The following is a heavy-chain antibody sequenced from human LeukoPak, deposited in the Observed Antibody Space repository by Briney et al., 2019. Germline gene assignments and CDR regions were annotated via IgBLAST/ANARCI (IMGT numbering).Heavy chain of an antibody. CDR1: GFTFSSYG. J-gene: IGHJ4*02. CDR3: AKDLLGWSSSSWPVDY. Sequence: GRSLRLSCAASGFTFSSYGMHWVRQAPGKGLEWVAVISYDGSNKYYADSVKGRFTISRDNSKNTLYLQMNSLRAEDTAVYYCAKDLLGWSSSSWPVDYWGQGTLVTVSS. V-gene: IGHV3-30*18. D-gene: IGHD6-13*01. CDR2: ISYDGSNK.